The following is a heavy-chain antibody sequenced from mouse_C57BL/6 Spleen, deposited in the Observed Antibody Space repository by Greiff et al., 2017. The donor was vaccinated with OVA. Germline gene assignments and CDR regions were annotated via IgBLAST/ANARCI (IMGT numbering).Heavy chain of an antibody. CDR3: ARSNWDLYFDY. Sequence: QVQLKQPGAELVRPGSSVKLSCKASGYTFTSYWMDWVKQRPGQGLEWIGNIYPSDSETHYNQKFKDKATLTVDKSSSTAYMQLSSLTSEDSAVYYCARSNWDLYFDYWGQGTTLTVSS. D-gene: IGHD4-1*01. J-gene: IGHJ2*01. V-gene: IGHV1-61*01. CDR2: IYPSDSET. CDR1: GYTFTSYW.